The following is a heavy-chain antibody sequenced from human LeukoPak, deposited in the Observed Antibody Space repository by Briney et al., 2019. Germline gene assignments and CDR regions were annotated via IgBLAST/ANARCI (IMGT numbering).Heavy chain of an antibody. CDR2: IYPGDSDT. V-gene: IGHV5-51*01. Sequence: GESLKISCKGSGYSFTSYWIGWVRQMPGKGLEWMGIIYPGDSDTRYSPSFQGQVTISADKSISTAYLQWSSLKASDTAMYYCARVLRGGYNYDSFDYWGQGTLVTVSS. CDR3: ARVLRGGYNYDSFDY. CDR1: GYSFTSYW. D-gene: IGHD5-24*01. J-gene: IGHJ4*02.